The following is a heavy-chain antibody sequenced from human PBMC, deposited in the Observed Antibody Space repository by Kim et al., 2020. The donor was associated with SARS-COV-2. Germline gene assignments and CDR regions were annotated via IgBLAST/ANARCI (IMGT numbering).Heavy chain of an antibody. CDR2: GNP. Sequence: GNPTYAKDFTGRFVFSVDSSVSTAYLQINSLKAEDTAVYYCTRSKIMDVWGKGTTVTVSS. CDR3: TRSKIMDV. J-gene: IGHJ6*03. V-gene: IGHV7-4-1*02.